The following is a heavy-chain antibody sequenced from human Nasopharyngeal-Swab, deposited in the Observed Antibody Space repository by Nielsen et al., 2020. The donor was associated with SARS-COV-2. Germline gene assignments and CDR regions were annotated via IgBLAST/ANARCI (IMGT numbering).Heavy chain of an antibody. J-gene: IGHJ3*02. CDR2: IYYSGST. D-gene: IGHD3-16*02. V-gene: IGHV4-31*01. CDR1: GGSISSGGYY. Sequence: LRLSCTVSGGSISSGGYYWSWIRQHPGKGLEWIGYIYYSGSTYYNPSLKSPVTISVNTSKNQFSLKLSPVTAADTAVYYCARGEFGGVIILDAFDIWGQGTMVTVSS. CDR3: ARGEFGGVIILDAFDI.